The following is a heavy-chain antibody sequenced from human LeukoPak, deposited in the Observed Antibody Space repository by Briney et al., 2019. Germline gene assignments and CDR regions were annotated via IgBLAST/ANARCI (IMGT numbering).Heavy chain of an antibody. CDR3: ARQGGGVTVTRLDF. J-gene: IGHJ4*02. V-gene: IGHV3-48*03. CDR2: ISSSGSSI. CDR1: GFTFSSYE. Sequence: GGSLRLSCAASGFTFSSYEMNWVRQAPGKGLQWVSYISSSGSSIYYADSVKGRFTISRDNAKNSLYLQMNSLRDEDTAIYYCARQGGGVTVTRLDFWGQGTLVTVSS. D-gene: IGHD3-16*01.